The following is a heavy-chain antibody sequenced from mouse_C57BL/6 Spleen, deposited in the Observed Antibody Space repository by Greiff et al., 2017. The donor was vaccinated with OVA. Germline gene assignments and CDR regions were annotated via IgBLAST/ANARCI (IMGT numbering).Heavy chain of an antibody. V-gene: IGHV5-17*01. CDR2: ISSGSSTI. Sequence: EVQLVESGGGLVKPGGSLKLSCAASGFTFSDYGMHWVRQAPEKGLEWVAYISSGSSTIDYADTVKGRFTISRDNAKNTLFLQMTSLRSEDTAMYYCARGGGSSPYYYAMDYWGQGTSVTVSS. J-gene: IGHJ4*01. CDR1: GFTFSDYG. D-gene: IGHD1-1*01. CDR3: ARGGGSSPYYYAMDY.